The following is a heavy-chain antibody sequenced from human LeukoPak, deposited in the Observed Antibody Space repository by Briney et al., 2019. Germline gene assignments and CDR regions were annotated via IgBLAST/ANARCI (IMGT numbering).Heavy chain of an antibody. Sequence: GASVKVSCKASGYTFTSYAMNWVRQAPGQGLEWMGWINTNTGNPSYARGFTGRFVFSLDTSASTAYLQISSLKAEDTAVYYCAREAYSSAYYFDYWGQGTLVTVSS. V-gene: IGHV7-4-1*02. CDR1: GYTFTSYA. CDR3: AREAYSSAYYFDY. J-gene: IGHJ4*02. CDR2: INTNTGNP. D-gene: IGHD5-18*01.